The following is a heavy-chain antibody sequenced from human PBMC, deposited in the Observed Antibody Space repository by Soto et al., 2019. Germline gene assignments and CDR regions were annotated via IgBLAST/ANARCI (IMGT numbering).Heavy chain of an antibody. J-gene: IGHJ6*02. CDR3: ARGLWRLVRGLPHYYYGMEV. V-gene: IGHV4-39*07. CDR1: GGSISSSSYY. D-gene: IGHD6-19*01. Sequence: RSLTCTVSGGSISSSSYYWGWIRQPPGKGLEWIGSIYYSGSTYYNPSLKSRVTMSVDTSKNQFSLKLSSVTAADTAVYYCARGLWRLVRGLPHYYYGMEVWGQETTVTV. CDR2: IYYSGST.